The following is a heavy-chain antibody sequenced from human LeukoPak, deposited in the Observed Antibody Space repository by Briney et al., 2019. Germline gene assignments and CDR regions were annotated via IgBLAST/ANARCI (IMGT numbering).Heavy chain of an antibody. D-gene: IGHD3-10*01. J-gene: IGHJ5*02. CDR1: GFTFSSYG. CDR2: ISYDGSNK. CDR3: AKDPLRGSGYNWFDP. V-gene: IGHV3-30*18. Sequence: GGSLRLSCAASGFTFSSYGMHWVRQAPGKGLEWVAVISYDGSNKYYADSVKGRFTISRDNSKNTLYLQMNSLRAEDTAVYYCAKDPLRGSGYNWFDPWGQGTLVTVSS.